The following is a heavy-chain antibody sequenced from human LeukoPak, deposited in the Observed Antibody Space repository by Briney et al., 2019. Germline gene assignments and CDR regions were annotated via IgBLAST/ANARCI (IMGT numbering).Heavy chain of an antibody. CDR1: GYTFTSYY. CDR2: NNPSGGST. V-gene: IGHV1-46*01. CDR3: ARGRSGSPDY. J-gene: IGHJ4*02. D-gene: IGHD1-26*01. Sequence: ASVKVSRKASGYTFTSYYMHWVRQAPGQGLEWMGINNPSGGSTSYAQKFQGRVTMTRDMSTGTVYMELSSLRSEDTAVYYCARGRSGSPDYWGQGTLVTVSS.